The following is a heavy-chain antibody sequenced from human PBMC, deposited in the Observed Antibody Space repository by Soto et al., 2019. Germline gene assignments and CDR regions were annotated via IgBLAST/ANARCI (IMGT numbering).Heavy chain of an antibody. D-gene: IGHD5-18*01. V-gene: IGHV1-18*01. J-gene: IGHJ4*02. CDR1: GYTFTSYG. CDR3: ARDVGYGLIDY. Sequence: ASVKVSCKASGYTFTSYGISWVRQAPGQGLEWMGWVNAYNGSTNYAQKLQGRVTMTTDTSTSTAYMELRSLRSDDTAVYYCARDVGYGLIDYWGQGTLVTVPQ. CDR2: VNAYNGST.